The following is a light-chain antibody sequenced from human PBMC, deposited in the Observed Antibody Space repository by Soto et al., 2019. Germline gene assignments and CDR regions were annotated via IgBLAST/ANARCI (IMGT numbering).Light chain of an antibody. J-gene: IGKJ2*01. CDR1: QSVSSIY. Sequence: EIVLTQSPGTLSLSPGERATLSCRASQSVSSIYLAWYQQKSGQAPRLLIYGASSRATGIPDGFSGSGSGTDFTLIISRLEPEDFAVYYCQQYSKSPNTFGQGTKLEI. CDR3: QQYSKSPNT. V-gene: IGKV3-20*01. CDR2: GAS.